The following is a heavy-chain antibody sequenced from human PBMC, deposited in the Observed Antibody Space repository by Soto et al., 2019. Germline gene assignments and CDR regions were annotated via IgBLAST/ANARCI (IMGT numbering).Heavy chain of an antibody. V-gene: IGHV3-33*01. D-gene: IGHD5-12*01. CDR2: IWKDGNNK. CDR3: ARGEAWTDEDFDI. J-gene: IGHJ3*02. Sequence: QVQLVESGGGVVQPGQSLRLSCAASGFTVSNYGMHWVRQAPGKGLEWVAVIWKDGNNKYYRDSVKGRFTISRDNSKNTLELQMSSLRGDDTGVYYCARGEAWTDEDFDIWGQGTMVTVST. CDR1: GFTVSNYG.